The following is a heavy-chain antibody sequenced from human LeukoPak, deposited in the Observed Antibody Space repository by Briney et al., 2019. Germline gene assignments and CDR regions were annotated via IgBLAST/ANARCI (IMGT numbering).Heavy chain of an antibody. D-gene: IGHD1-26*01. CDR2: ISYDGCHK. CDR1: GFTFSSYG. CDR3: AKDVGGSYYYYFDY. Sequence: PGGPLRLSCGVSGFTFSSYGMHWVRQAPGKGLEWVAVISYDGCHKLYADSVKGRFPISRDNSKNTLYLQMNSLRAEDTAVYYCAKDVGGSYYYYFDYWGEGTLVT. V-gene: IGHV3-30*18. J-gene: IGHJ4*02.